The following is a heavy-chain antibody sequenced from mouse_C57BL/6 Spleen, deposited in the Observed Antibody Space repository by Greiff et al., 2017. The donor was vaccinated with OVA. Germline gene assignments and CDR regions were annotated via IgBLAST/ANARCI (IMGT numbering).Heavy chain of an antibody. D-gene: IGHD1-1*01. J-gene: IGHJ1*03. Sequence: QVQLKQPGAELVKPGASVKLSCKASGYTFTSYWMQWVKQRPGQGLEWIGEIDPSDSYTNYNQKFKGKATLTVDTSSSTAYMQLSSLTSEDSAVYYCARWGYGMRYFDVWGTGTTVTVSS. CDR1: GYTFTSYW. V-gene: IGHV1-50*01. CDR2: IDPSDSYT. CDR3: ARWGYGMRYFDV.